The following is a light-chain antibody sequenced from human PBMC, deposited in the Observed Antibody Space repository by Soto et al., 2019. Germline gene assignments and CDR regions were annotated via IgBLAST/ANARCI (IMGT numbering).Light chain of an antibody. Sequence: IQMTQSPSTLSASVGDRFTITCRASQSISSWLAWYQQKPGKAPRLLIYDASYLERGVPSRFSGSGSGTEFTLTISDLQPDDLATYYCQQYNSFWTFGQGTKVDIK. CDR2: DAS. CDR3: QQYNSFWT. CDR1: QSISSW. J-gene: IGKJ1*01. V-gene: IGKV1-5*01.